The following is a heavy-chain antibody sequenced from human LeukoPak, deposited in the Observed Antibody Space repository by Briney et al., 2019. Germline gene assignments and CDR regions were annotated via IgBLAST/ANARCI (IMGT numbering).Heavy chain of an antibody. J-gene: IGHJ2*01. CDR3: ARDRSGSYYGNYWYFDL. CDR1: GGSTSTYF. V-gene: IGHV4-59*01. Sequence: SETLSLTCTVSGGSTSTYFWSWIRQPPGKGLEWIGYIFNSGSTNYNPTLKSRVTISVDTSKNQFSLKLSSVTAADTAVYYCARDRSGSYYGNYWYFDLWGRGTLVTVSS. CDR2: IFNSGST. D-gene: IGHD1-26*01.